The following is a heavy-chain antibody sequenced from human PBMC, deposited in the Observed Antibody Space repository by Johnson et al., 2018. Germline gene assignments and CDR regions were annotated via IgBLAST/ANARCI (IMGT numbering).Heavy chain of an antibody. J-gene: IGHJ6*02. CDR1: GFTFSSYG. CDR2: IWYDGSNK. D-gene: IGHD6-13*01. CDR3: ARAESSPHYGMDV. V-gene: IGHV3-33*01. Sequence: QVQLVESGGGVVQPGRSLRLSCAASGFTFSSYGMHWVRQAPGKGLEWVAVIWYDGSNKYYADSVKGRFTISRDNSKNPLYLQMTSLRAADTAVYYCARAESSPHYGMDVWGQGTTVTVSS.